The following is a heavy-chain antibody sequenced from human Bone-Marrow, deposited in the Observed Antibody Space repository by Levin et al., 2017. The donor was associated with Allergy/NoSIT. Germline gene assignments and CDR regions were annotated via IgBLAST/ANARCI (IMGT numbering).Heavy chain of an antibody. CDR3: SRSCGGLATTRCDYYGMDV. CDR2: IRGKAFGGTR. Sequence: GGSLRLSCTTSGFTFGDYAIIWFRQAPGKGLEWVSFIRGKAFGGTREYAASVKGRFTISRDESKSAAYLQMNSLKTEDTAVYFCSRSCGGLATTRCDYYGMDVWGQGTTVTVAS. J-gene: IGHJ6*02. D-gene: IGHD5-12*01. CDR1: GFTFGDYA. V-gene: IGHV3-49*03.